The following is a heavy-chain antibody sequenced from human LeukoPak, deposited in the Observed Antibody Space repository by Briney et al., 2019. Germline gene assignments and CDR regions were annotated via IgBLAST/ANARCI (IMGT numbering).Heavy chain of an antibody. CDR3: AKDYYDSSGYYATGCFDY. J-gene: IGHJ4*02. Sequence: GGSLRLSCAASGFTFSSYAMSWVRQAPGKGLEWASAISGSGGSTYYADSVKGRFTISRDNSKNTLYLQMNSLRAEDTAVYYCAKDYYDSSGYYATGCFDYWGQGTLVTVSS. D-gene: IGHD3-22*01. CDR1: GFTFSSYA. V-gene: IGHV3-23*01. CDR2: ISGSGGST.